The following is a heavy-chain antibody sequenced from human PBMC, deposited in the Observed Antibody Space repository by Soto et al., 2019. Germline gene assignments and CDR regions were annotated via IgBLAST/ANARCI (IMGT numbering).Heavy chain of an antibody. CDR3: ARENWGNSNWFDP. V-gene: IGHV4-59*02. J-gene: IGHJ5*02. Sequence: SETLSFTCTVSGGSVSNNYWSWIRQPPGKGLEWIGYIYYSGSTYYNPSLKSRVTISVDTSKNQFSLKLRSVTAADTAVYYCARENWGNSNWFDPWGQGTLVTVSS. D-gene: IGHD3-16*01. CDR1: GGSVSNNY. CDR2: IYYSGST.